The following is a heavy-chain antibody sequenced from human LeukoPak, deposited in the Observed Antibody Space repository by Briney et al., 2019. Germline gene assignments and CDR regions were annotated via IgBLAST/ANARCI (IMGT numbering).Heavy chain of an antibody. CDR2: IYYSGST. D-gene: IGHD6-13*01. V-gene: IGHV4-59*01. Sequence: SETLSLTCTVSGGSISSYYWSWIRQPPGKGLEWIGYIYYSGSTNYNPSLKSRVTISVDTSKNQFSLKLSSVTAADTAVYYCARVRGTSLSGSWPYFDYWGQGTLVTVSS. CDR3: ARVRGTSLSGSWPYFDY. J-gene: IGHJ4*02. CDR1: GGSISSYY.